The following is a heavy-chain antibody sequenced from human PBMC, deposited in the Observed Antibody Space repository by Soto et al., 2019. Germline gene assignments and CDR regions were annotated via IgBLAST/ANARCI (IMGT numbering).Heavy chain of an antibody. V-gene: IGHV1-3*01. CDR3: ARGVLNAGIAAPLNYGMDV. CDR1: GYTFTSYA. CDR2: INAGNGST. Sequence: ASVKVSCKASGYTFTSYAMHWVRQAPGQRLEWMGWINAGNGSTEYSQKFQGRVTITRDTSASTAYMELSSLRSEDTAVYYCARGVLNAGIAAPLNYGMDVWGQGTTVTVSS. D-gene: IGHD6-13*01. J-gene: IGHJ6*02.